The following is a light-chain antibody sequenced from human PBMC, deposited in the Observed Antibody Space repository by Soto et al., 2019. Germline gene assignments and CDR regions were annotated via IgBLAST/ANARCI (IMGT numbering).Light chain of an antibody. V-gene: IGKV3-15*01. J-gene: IGKJ1*01. CDR1: QSVSNN. CDR3: HQYYSWPRGT. CDR2: GAS. Sequence: EIVLRQSPGTLSLSRGEGATLSCRASQSVSNNYLAWYQQKPGQAPRLLIYGASTRATGIPARFSGSGSGTEFTLTISSLQSEDFAVYYCHQYYSWPRGTFGQGTKVDIK.